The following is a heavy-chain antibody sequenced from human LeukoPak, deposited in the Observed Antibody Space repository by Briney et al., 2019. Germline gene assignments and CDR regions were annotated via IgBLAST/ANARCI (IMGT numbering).Heavy chain of an antibody. J-gene: IGHJ6*03. V-gene: IGHV3-23*01. D-gene: IGHD2-15*01. CDR2: TSGSGDLR. Sequence: GGSLKLSCAASGFTFTTSASSWVRQAPGRGREWVSSTSGSGDLRFHRDSVKGRFTISRDNCENTLLRKVNSLRDEDTAVYYCAKSGLCLGHNCYFGALYYYSYMDVWGKGTTVTVSS. CDR1: GFTFTTSA. CDR3: AKSGLCLGHNCYFGALYYYSYMDV.